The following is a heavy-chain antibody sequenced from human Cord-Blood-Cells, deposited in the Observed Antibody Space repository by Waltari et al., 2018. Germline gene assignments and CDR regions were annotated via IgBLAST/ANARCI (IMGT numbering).Heavy chain of an antibody. V-gene: IGHV3-15*01. Sequence: EVQLVESGGGLVKPGGSLRLSCAASGFTFGNAWMSWVRQAPGKGLEWVGRIKSKTDGGTTDYAAPVKGRFTISRDDSKNTLYLQMNSLKTEDTAVYYCTTRIVGATTRDYWGQGTLVTVSS. CDR3: TTRIVGATTRDY. CDR1: GFTFGNAW. J-gene: IGHJ4*02. D-gene: IGHD1-26*01. CDR2: IKSKTDGGTT.